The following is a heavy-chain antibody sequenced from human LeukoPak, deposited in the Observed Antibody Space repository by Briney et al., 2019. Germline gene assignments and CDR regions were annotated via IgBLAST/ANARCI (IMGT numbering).Heavy chain of an antibody. V-gene: IGHV4-61*02. CDR1: GGSISSGSYY. Sequence: PSETLSLTCTVSGGSISSGSYYWSWIRQPAGKGLEWIGRIYTSGITKYNPSLKSRISISVDTSKNQLSLRLTSVTAADTAVYYCGRDPAAVPAGFWGQGTLVTVSS. J-gene: IGHJ4*02. D-gene: IGHD2-2*01. CDR3: GRDPAAVPAGF. CDR2: IYTSGIT.